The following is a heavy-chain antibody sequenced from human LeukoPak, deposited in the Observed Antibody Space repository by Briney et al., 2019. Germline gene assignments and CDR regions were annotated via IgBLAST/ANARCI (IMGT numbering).Heavy chain of an antibody. J-gene: IGHJ3*02. CDR2: ISYDGSNK. Sequence: PGGSLRLSCSGSGFTFGDHAMSWVRQAPGKGLEWVAVISYDGSNKYYADSVKGRFTISRDNSKNTLYLQMNSLRAEDTAVYYCARLGYCSGGSCYRAFDIWGQGTMVTVSS. V-gene: IGHV3-30*16. CDR1: GFTFGDHA. D-gene: IGHD2-15*01. CDR3: ARLGYCSGGSCYRAFDI.